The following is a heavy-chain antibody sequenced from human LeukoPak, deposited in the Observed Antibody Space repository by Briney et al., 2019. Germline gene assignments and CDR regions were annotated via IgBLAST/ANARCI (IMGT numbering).Heavy chain of an antibody. CDR2: IYYSGST. D-gene: IGHD1-26*01. CDR3: ARYSGSYPHDAFDI. CDR1: GGSISSYY. Sequence: SETLSLTCTVSGGSISSYYWSWIRQPPGKGLEWIGYIYYSGSTSYNPSLKSRVTISVDTSKNHFSLKLSSVTAADTVVYYCARYSGSYPHDAFDIWGQGTMVTVSS. J-gene: IGHJ3*02. V-gene: IGHV4-59*01.